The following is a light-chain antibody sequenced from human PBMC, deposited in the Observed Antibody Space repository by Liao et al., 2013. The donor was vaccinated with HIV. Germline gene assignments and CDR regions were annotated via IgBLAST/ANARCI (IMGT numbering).Light chain of an antibody. J-gene: IGLJ1*01. V-gene: IGLV3-9*01. CDR3: QVWDSNSDHPYV. Sequence: SYELTQPLSVSVALGQTARITCGGNNIGSKNVHWYQQKPGQAPVLVIYRDSNRPSGIPERFSGSNSGNTATLSISRVEAGDEADYFCQVWDSNSDHPYVFGSGTKVTVL. CDR1: NIGSKN. CDR2: RDS.